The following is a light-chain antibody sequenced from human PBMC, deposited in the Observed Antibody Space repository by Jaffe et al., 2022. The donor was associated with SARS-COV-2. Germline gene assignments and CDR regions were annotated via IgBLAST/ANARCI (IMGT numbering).Light chain of an antibody. J-gene: IGLJ2*01. CDR3: LLFYSGARV. CDR2: DTT. V-gene: IGLV7-46*01. CDR1: TGTVTSGHY. Sequence: QAVVTQEPSLTVSPGGTVTLTCGSSTGTVTSGHYPYWFQQKPGQAPRTLIYDTTNKHSWAPDRFSGSLLGGKAALTLSGAQPEDEAEYYCLLFYSGARVFGGGTELTVL.